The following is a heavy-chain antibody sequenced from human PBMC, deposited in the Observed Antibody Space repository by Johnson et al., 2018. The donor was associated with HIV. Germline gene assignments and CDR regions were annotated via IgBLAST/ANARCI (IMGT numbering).Heavy chain of an antibody. CDR3: ASSNVVGYSNYPDAFDI. CDR2: IKQDGSEK. D-gene: IGHD6-13*01. Sequence: VQLVESGGGLVQPGGSLRLSCAASGFTFSSYWMSWVRQAPGKGLEWVATIKQDGSEKYYVDSVKGRFTISRDNAKNSLYLQMNSLRAEDTAVYYCASSNVVGYSNYPDAFDIWGQGTMVTVSS. J-gene: IGHJ3*02. V-gene: IGHV3-7*05. CDR1: GFTFSSYW.